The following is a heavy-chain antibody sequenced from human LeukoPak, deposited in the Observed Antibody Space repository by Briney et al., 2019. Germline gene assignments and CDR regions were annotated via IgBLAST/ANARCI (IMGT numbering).Heavy chain of an antibody. CDR2: IEKDGSAA. D-gene: IGHD5-12*01. V-gene: IGHV3-7*01. CDR3: ARLGVYSGYDYYYYYMDV. CDR1: GFTLSHYW. Sequence: GGSLRLSCTASGFTLSHYWMTWVRQAPGKGLEWVAKIEKDGSAAYYVDSMKGRFTISRDNAENSLYLQMNSLRAEDTAVYYCARLGVYSGYDYYYYYMDVWGKGTTVTVSS. J-gene: IGHJ6*03.